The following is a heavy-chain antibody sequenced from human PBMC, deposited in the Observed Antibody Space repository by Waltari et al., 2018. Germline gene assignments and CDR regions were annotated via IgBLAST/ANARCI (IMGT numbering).Heavy chain of an antibody. D-gene: IGHD3-22*01. CDR1: GGSISGYY. CDR3: ARVPDDSGY. Sequence: QVQLRESGPGLVKPSETLSLTCTVSGGSISGYYWSWIRQPPGKRLEWIGYIYDSGITNYNPSLKSRVTISVDTSKNQFSLKLSSVTAADTATYYCARVPDDSGYWGQGILVTVSS. J-gene: IGHJ4*02. V-gene: IGHV4-59*12. CDR2: IYDSGIT.